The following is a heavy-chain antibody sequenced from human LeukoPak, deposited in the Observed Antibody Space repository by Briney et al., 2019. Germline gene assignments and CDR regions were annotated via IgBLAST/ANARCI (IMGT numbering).Heavy chain of an antibody. CDR3: ARDAYCSSTSCYSDY. J-gene: IGHJ4*02. CDR2: ISSRGSTI. Sequence: GGSLRLSCAASGFTFSDYYMSWIRQAPGKGLEWVSYISSRGSTIYYADSVKGRFTISRDNAKNSLYLQMNSLRAEDTAVYYCARDAYCSSTSCYSDYWGQGTLVTVSS. V-gene: IGHV3-11*01. CDR1: GFTFSDYY. D-gene: IGHD2-2*02.